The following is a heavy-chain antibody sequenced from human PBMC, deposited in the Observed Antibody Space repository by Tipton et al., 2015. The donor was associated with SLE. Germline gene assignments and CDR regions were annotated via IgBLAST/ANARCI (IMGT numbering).Heavy chain of an antibody. J-gene: IGHJ4*02. CDR2: IGPDRGSR. CDR1: GYSFLDYN. V-gene: IGHV1-2*02. Sequence: QLVQSGAEVKNPGASVKVSCKASGYSFLDYNVHWVRQAPGQGLEWMGWIGPDRGSRMAQKFLGRITLTTDTSTNTAYMELRRLTSDDTAVYYCARGSDFWSGLIDYWGQGTLVTVSS. D-gene: IGHD3-3*01. CDR3: ARGSDFWSGLIDY.